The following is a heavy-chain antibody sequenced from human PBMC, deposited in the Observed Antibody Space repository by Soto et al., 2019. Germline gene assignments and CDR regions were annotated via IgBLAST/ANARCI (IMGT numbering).Heavy chain of an antibody. CDR3: ARPESSGYDSLDFDY. CDR1: GYSFTSYW. V-gene: IGHV5-51*01. CDR2: IYPGDSDT. J-gene: IGHJ4*02. Sequence: GESLKISCKGSGYSFTSYWIGWVRQMPGKGLEWMGIIYPGDSDTRYSPSFQGQVTISADKSISTAYLQWSSLKASDTAMYYCARPESSGYDSLDFDYWGQGTLVTVSS. D-gene: IGHD5-12*01.